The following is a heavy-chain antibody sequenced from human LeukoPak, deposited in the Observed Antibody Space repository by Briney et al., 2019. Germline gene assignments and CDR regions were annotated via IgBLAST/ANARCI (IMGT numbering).Heavy chain of an antibody. V-gene: IGHV3-21*01. D-gene: IGHD3-9*01. CDR1: GFTFSSYS. CDR2: ISGSSSYI. Sequence: GGSLRLSCAASGFTFSSYSMNWVRQAPGKGLEWVSSISGSSSYIYYADSVKGRFTISRDNAKNSLYLQMNSLRAEDTAVYYCARDRPHYDILTDYYYYYMDVWGKGTTVTVSS. CDR3: ARDRPHYDILTDYYYYYMDV. J-gene: IGHJ6*03.